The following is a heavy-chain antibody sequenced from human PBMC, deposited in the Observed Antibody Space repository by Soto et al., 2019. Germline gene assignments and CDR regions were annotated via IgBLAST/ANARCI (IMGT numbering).Heavy chain of an antibody. CDR2: ISGSGGST. V-gene: IGHV3-23*01. Sequence: EVQLLESGGGLVQPGGSLRLSCAASGFTFSNYAVTWACQAPGKGLEWVSTISGSGGSTYYADSVKGRFTISRDNSKNTLYLQMNSLRAEDTAVYYCAKDQGSSWYEIDYWGQGTLVTVSS. J-gene: IGHJ4*02. CDR1: GFTFSNYA. CDR3: AKDQGSSWYEIDY. D-gene: IGHD6-13*01.